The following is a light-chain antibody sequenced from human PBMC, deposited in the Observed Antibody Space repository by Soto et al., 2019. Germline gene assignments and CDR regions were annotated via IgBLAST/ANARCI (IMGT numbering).Light chain of an antibody. V-gene: IGKV1-39*01. Sequence: DIQMTQSPSSLSASVGDRVTITCRASQSIGSHLNWYQQKSGKAPKLLIYAASSLQSGVPSRFSGSGSGTDFTLTISSLQPEDFVTYYCQQSYSTPLTFGGGTKVEIK. J-gene: IGKJ4*01. CDR2: AAS. CDR3: QQSYSTPLT. CDR1: QSIGSH.